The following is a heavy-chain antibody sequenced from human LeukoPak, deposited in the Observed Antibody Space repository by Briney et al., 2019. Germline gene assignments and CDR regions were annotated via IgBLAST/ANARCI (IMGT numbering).Heavy chain of an antibody. Sequence: GRSLRLSCEASGFTFSSYGMHWVRQAPGKGLEWVAVISYDGSNKDYADYVQGRFTISSYNSKNTLYLKLNNLRAEDTAVYYCAKDWAPAAKYYYYGMDVWCQGTTVTVSS. V-gene: IGHV3-30*18. J-gene: IGHJ6*02. D-gene: IGHD2-2*01. CDR2: ISYDGSNK. CDR1: GFTFSSYG. CDR3: AKDWAPAAKYYYYGMDV.